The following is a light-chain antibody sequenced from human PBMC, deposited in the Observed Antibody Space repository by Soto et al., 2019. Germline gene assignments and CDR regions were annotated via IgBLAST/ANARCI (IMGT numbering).Light chain of an antibody. J-gene: IGLJ1*01. CDR1: RSNIGNNF. V-gene: IGLV1-51*01. CDR2: DNY. CDR3: GTWDSSLYGYV. Sequence: QSVLTQPPSVSAAPGQEVTISCSGSRSNIGNNFVSWYQQFPGTAPKLLIYDNYKRTSGITDRISGSKSGTSANLGITGLQAGDAADYYCGTWDSSLYGYVFGPGTKLTVL.